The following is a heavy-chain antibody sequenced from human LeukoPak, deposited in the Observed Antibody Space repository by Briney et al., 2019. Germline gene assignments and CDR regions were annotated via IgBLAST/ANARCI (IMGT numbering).Heavy chain of an antibody. CDR2: ISYDGTNK. D-gene: IGHD3-16*01. J-gene: IGHJ2*01. Sequence: GRSLRLSCAASEFTFSNYGMHWVRQAPGKGLEWVALISYDGTNKYYADSVKGRFTISRDSSKNTLYLQMNNLRVEDTAVYYCAKDRGTISESFWYFHLWGRGAPVTVSS. CDR1: EFTFSNYG. CDR3: AKDRGTISESFWYFHL. V-gene: IGHV3-30*18.